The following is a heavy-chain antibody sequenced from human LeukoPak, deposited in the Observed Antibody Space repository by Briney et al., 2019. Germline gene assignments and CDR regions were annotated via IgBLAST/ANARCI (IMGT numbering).Heavy chain of an antibody. CDR1: GFTFNSYA. D-gene: IGHD2-2*03. Sequence: GGSLRLSCAASGFTFNSYAMSWVRQAPGKGLEWVSGISGSGGSTYYADSAKGRFTISRDNSKNTLYLQMNSLRAEDTAVYYCAKVGYCSSTSCSTLGGFDYWGQGTLVTVSS. CDR3: AKVGYCSSTSCSTLGGFDY. CDR2: ISGSGGST. V-gene: IGHV3-23*01. J-gene: IGHJ4*02.